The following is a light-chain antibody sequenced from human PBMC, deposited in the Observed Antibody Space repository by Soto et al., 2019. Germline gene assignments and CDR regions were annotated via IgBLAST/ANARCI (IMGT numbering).Light chain of an antibody. J-gene: IGKJ1*01. CDR1: QSISSW. CDR3: QQYNSYPWT. CDR2: DAS. Sequence: IQMTQSPSTLSASVGDRVTITCRASQSISSWLAWYQQKPGKAPKLLIYDASSLESGVPSRISGSGSGIEFTLTISSLQPDDFATYYCQQYNSYPWTFGQGTKVEIK. V-gene: IGKV1-5*01.